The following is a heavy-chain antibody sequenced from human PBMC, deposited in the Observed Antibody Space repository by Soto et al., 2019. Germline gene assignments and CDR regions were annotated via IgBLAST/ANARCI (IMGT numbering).Heavy chain of an antibody. Sequence: QVQLVQSGAEVKKPGSSVKVSCKASGGTFSSYAISWVRQAPGQGLEWMGGILPIFGTANYAQKFQGRVTNTEDESKNPAYMELSSLRSEDTAVYYCARGTDYYGSGSFYMLLYWGQGTLVTVSS. CDR1: GGTFSSYA. CDR2: ILPIFGTA. J-gene: IGHJ4*02. V-gene: IGHV1-69*01. D-gene: IGHD3-10*01. CDR3: ARGTDYYGSGSFYMLLY.